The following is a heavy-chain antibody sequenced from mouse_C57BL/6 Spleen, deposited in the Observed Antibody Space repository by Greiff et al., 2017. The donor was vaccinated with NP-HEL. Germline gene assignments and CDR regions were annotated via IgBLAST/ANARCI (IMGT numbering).Heavy chain of an antibody. J-gene: IGHJ2*01. V-gene: IGHV14-2*01. CDR3: AGNQGLFDY. CDR1: GFNIKDYY. Sequence: VQLQQSGAELVKPGASVKLSCTASGFNIKDYYMHWVKQRTEQGLEWIGRIDPEDGETKYVPKFQGTATITADTYANTDYLQLSSLTSEDAAVYYRAGNQGLFDYWGQGTTLTVSS. CDR2: IDPEDGET. D-gene: IGHD3-3*01.